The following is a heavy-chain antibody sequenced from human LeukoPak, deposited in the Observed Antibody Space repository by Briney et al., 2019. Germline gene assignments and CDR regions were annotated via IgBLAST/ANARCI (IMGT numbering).Heavy chain of an antibody. CDR1: GFTFRNYG. CDR3: ARVVLSGAYQIHL. Sequence: GGSLRLSCAASGFTFRNYGMHWVRQAAGKGLEWVAIIWSGGSNKFYADSVKGRFAISRDNAKSTLYLHLNSLRVEDAAVYYCARVVLSGAYQIHLWGQGTLVTVSS. CDR2: IWSGGSNK. D-gene: IGHD2/OR15-2a*01. V-gene: IGHV3-33*01. J-gene: IGHJ5*02.